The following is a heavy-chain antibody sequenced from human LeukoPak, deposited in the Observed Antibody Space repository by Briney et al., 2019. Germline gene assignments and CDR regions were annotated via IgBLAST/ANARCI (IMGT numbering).Heavy chain of an antibody. V-gene: IGHV4-31*03. Sequence: SETLSLTCTVSGGSVSSGSYYWSWIRQPPGKGLEWIGYIYYTGSTYYNPSLKSRITISVDTSKNQFSLMLTSVTAADTAVYYCARGLAGFQKLLYTDHWGQGTLVTVSS. J-gene: IGHJ4*02. CDR3: ARGLAGFQKLLYTDH. CDR2: IYYTGST. D-gene: IGHD2-15*01. CDR1: GGSVSSGSYY.